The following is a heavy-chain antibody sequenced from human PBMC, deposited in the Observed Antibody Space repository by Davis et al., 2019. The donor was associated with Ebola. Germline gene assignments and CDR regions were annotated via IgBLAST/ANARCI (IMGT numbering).Heavy chain of an antibody. CDR1: VITFSSYA. CDR2: ISGSGGST. Sequence: GGSLRLSCTDSVITFSSYAMTWVRQAPGKGLEWVSAISGSGGSTYYADSVKGRFTISRDNSKKTLYLQMNSLRAEDTAVYYCAKRSVDYWGQGTLVTVSS. V-gene: IGHV3-23*01. CDR3: AKRSVDY. J-gene: IGHJ4*02.